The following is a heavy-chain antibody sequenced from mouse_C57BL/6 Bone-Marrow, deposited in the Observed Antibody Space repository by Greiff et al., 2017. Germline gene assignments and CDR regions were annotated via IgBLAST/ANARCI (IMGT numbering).Heavy chain of an antibody. CDR2: IDPSDSET. CDR3: APTVVDWYFDV. J-gene: IGHJ1*03. V-gene: IGHV1-52*01. CDR1: GYTFTSYW. D-gene: IGHD1-1*01. Sequence: QVQLQQPGAELVRPGSSVKLSCKASGYTFTSYWMHWVKQRPIQGLEWIGNIDPSDSETHYNQKFKDKATLTVDKSSSTAYMQLSSLTSEDSAVDYCAPTVVDWYFDVWGTGTTVTVSS.